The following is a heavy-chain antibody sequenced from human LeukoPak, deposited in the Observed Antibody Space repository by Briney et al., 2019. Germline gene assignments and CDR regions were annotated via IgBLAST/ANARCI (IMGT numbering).Heavy chain of an antibody. J-gene: IGHJ4*02. D-gene: IGHD6-13*01. CDR2: ISYDGSNK. Sequence: PGGSLRLSCAASGFTLSSYAMHWVRQAPGKRLEWVAVISYDGSNKYYADSVKGRFTISRDNSKNTLYLQMNSLRAEDTAVYYCARDAFEYSSGWYEFDYWGQGTLVTVSS. V-gene: IGHV3-30*04. CDR1: GFTLSSYA. CDR3: ARDAFEYSSGWYEFDY.